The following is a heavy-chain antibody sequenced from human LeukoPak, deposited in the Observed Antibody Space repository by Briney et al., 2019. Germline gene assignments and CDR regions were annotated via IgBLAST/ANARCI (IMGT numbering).Heavy chain of an antibody. J-gene: IGHJ3*02. Sequence: PGGSLRLSCAASGFTVSSNYMSWVRQAPEKGLEWVSVIYSGGSTYYADSVKGRFTVSRDNSKNTLYLQMNSLRAEDTAVYYCARDPIAAADDAFDIWGQGTMVTVSS. CDR2: IYSGGST. CDR1: GFTVSSNY. D-gene: IGHD6-13*01. CDR3: ARDPIAAADDAFDI. V-gene: IGHV3-66*01.